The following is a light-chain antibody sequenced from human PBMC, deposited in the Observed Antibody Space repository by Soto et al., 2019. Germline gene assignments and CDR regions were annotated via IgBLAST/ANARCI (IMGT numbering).Light chain of an antibody. V-gene: IGKV3-11*01. J-gene: IGKJ4*01. CDR2: DAS. CDR3: QMYTSAPPRFT. CDR1: QSVSSY. Sequence: EIVLTQSPATLSLSPGERATLSCRASQSVSSYLAWYQHKPGQAPRLLIYDASNRATGIPARFSGSGSGTDFTLTISSLEPEDFATYYCQMYTSAPPRFTFGGGTKVEIK.